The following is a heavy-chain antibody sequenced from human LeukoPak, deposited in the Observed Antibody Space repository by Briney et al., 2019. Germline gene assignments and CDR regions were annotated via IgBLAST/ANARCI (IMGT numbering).Heavy chain of an antibody. J-gene: IGHJ4*02. CDR1: GFSFSSYA. CDR3: ARDPGTWIQLWSFDY. D-gene: IGHD5-18*01. V-gene: IGHV3-30-3*01. CDR2: ISYDGSNK. Sequence: GGSLRLSCAASGFSFSSYAMHWVRQAPGKGLEWVAVISYDGSNKYYADSVKGRFTISRDNSKNTLYLQMNGLRAEDTAVYYCARDPGTWIQLWSFDYWGQGTLVTVSS.